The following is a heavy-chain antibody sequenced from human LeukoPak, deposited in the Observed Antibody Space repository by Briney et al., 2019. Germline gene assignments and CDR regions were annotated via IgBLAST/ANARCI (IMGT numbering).Heavy chain of an antibody. CDR3: ARGGPLGDTNRFDF. V-gene: IGHV3-30*03. Sequence: LSLTCAVSGASISSSNYYWGWVRQAPGKGLEWVALLAYDGTNEYYAHSVKGRFTISRDNSNNTVSLQMNSLRLDDTAVYYCARGGPLGDTNRFDFWGQGTLVTVSS. J-gene: IGHJ4*02. CDR1: GASISS. CDR2: LAYDGTNE. D-gene: IGHD3-10*01.